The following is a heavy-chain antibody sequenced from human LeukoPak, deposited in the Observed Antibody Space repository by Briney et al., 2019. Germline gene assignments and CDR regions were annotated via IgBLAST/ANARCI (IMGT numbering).Heavy chain of an antibody. Sequence: GGSLRLSCAASGFTFDDYAMHWVRQAPGKGLEWVSGISWNSGTIGYADSVKGRFTIPRDNAKNSLYLQVNSLRAEDTALYYCAKATYSSGWYSTFDYWGQGTLVTVSS. CDR1: GFTFDDYA. J-gene: IGHJ4*02. CDR3: AKATYSSGWYSTFDY. D-gene: IGHD6-19*01. V-gene: IGHV3-9*01. CDR2: ISWNSGTI.